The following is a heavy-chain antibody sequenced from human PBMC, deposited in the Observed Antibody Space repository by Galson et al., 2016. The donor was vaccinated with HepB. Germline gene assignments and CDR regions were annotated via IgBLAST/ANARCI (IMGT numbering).Heavy chain of an antibody. J-gene: IGHJ4*02. CDR3: VTRDNIGRYPY. V-gene: IGHV3-64D*06. D-gene: IGHD6-19*01. Sequence: SLRLSCAASGFSFSTSSMHWVRQAPGKGLQSVSAINDRGSGTYYADSVKGRFIISRDNSRNILYLHMTSLTIEDTAVYYCVTRDNIGRYPYWGQGTLVTVSP. CDR1: GFSFSTSS. CDR2: INDRGSGT.